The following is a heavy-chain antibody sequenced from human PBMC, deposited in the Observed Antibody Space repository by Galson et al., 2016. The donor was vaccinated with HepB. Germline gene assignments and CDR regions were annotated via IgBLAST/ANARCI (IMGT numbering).Heavy chain of an antibody. CDR1: GFTVFSNY. CDR3: ASTLVGGHLWSKYYYPMDV. Sequence: SLRLSCAASGFTVFSNYLSWVRQAPGKGLEWVSIIYSGGNTYYADSVKGRFTISRDRLKNTLYLQMNSLRAEDTAVYYCASTLVGGHLWSKYYYPMDVWGQGTTVTVSS. D-gene: IGHD3-10*01. CDR2: IYSGGNT. J-gene: IGHJ6*02. V-gene: IGHV3-53*01.